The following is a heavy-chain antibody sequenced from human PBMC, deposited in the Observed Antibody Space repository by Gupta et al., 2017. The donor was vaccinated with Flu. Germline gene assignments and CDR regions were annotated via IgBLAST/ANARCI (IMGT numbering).Heavy chain of an antibody. CDR1: GFTFSDYY. CDR2: ISSSGSTI. V-gene: IGHV3-11*01. J-gene: IGHJ6*02. D-gene: IGHD6-13*01. Sequence: QVQMVESGGGLVKPGGSLRLSCAASGFTFSDYYLSWIRQAPGKGLEWVSYISSSGSTIYYADSVKGRFTISRDNAKNSLYLQMNSLRAEDTAVYYCARPFSSSWRYYYYGMDVWGQGTTVTVSS. CDR3: ARPFSSSWRYYYYGMDV.